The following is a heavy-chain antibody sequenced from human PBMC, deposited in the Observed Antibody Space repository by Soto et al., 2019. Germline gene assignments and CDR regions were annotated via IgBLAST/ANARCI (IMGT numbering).Heavy chain of an antibody. D-gene: IGHD3-3*01. CDR3: ARARVTIFGVVHYYYYYGMDV. CDR2: ISSSSSTI. V-gene: IGHV3-48*02. Sequence: GGSLRLSCAASGFTFSSYSMNWVRQAPGKGLEWVSYISSSSSTIYYADSVKGRFTISRDNAKNSLYLQMNSLRDEDTAVYYCARARVTIFGVVHYYYYYGMDVWGQGTTVTVSS. CDR1: GFTFSSYS. J-gene: IGHJ6*02.